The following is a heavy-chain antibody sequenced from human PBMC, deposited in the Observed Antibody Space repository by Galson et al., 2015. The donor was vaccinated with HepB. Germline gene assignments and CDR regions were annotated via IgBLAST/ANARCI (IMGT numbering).Heavy chain of an antibody. CDR3: TTDLGDLWFGGEEAWYYYYGMDV. Sequence: SLRLSCAASGFTFSNAWMSWVRQAPGKGLEWVGRIKSKTDGGTTDYAAPVKGRFTISRDDSKNTLYLQVNSLKTEDTAVYYCTTDLGDLWFGGEEAWYYYYGMDVWGQGTTVTVSS. CDR2: IKSKTDGGTT. J-gene: IGHJ6*02. V-gene: IGHV3-15*01. CDR1: GFTFSNAW. D-gene: IGHD3-10*01.